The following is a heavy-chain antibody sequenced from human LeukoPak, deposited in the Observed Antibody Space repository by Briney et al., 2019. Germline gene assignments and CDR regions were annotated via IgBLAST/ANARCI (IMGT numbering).Heavy chain of an antibody. CDR2: IYYSGST. V-gene: IGHV4-59*01. CDR3: ARVEPGITMVHS. J-gene: IGHJ5*02. Sequence: SETLSLTCTVSGGSISSYYWSWIRQPPGKGLEWIGYIYYSGSTNYNPSLKSRVTISVDTSKNQFSLKLSSVTAADTAVYYCARVEPGITMVHSWGQGTLVTVSS. D-gene: IGHD3-10*01. CDR1: GGSISSYY.